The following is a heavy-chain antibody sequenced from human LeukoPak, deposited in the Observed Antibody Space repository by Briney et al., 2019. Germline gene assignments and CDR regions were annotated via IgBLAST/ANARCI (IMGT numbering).Heavy chain of an antibody. J-gene: IGHJ2*01. CDR2: INHSGST. D-gene: IGHD4-23*01. Sequence: GSLRLSCAASGFTFISYWVSWIRQPPGKGLEWIGEINHSGSTNYNPSLKSRVTISVDTSKNQFSLKLSSVTAADTAVYYCARLAYGGNSYWYFDLWGRGTLVTVSS. CDR1: GFTFISYW. CDR3: ARLAYGGNSYWYFDL. V-gene: IGHV4-34*01.